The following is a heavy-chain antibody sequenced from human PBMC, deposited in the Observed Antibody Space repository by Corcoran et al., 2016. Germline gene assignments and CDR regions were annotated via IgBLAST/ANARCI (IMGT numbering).Heavy chain of an antibody. D-gene: IGHD2-2*01. CDR2: INRSGRT. Sequence: QVQLQQWGAGLLKPSETLSLTCAVYSGSFSEYYWSWIRQPPGKGLEWIGEINRSGRTNYNWSLKSRVTISVDTSKNQFSLKLSSVTAADTAVYCCAGGLGYCSSISCPNWFDPWGQGTLVTVSS. CDR1: SGSFSEYY. J-gene: IGHJ5*02. V-gene: IGHV4-34*01. CDR3: AGGLGYCSSISCPNWFDP.